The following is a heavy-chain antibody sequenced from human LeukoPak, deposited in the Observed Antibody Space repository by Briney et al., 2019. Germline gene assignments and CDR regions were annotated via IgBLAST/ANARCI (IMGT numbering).Heavy chain of an antibody. Sequence: PSQTLSLTCTVSGGSISSYYWSWIRQPPGKGPEWIGYIYYSGSTNYNPSLKSRVTISVDTSKNQFSLKLSSVTAADTAVYYCARSDVVSGSYYVVDYSGQGTLVTVSS. CDR1: GGSISSYY. CDR3: ARSDVVSGSYYVVDY. CDR2: IYYSGST. J-gene: IGHJ4*02. V-gene: IGHV4-59*08. D-gene: IGHD1-26*01.